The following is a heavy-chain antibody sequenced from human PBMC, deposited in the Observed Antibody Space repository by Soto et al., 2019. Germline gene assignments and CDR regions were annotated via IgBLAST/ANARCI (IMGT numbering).Heavy chain of an antibody. J-gene: IGHJ6*02. D-gene: IGHD2-15*01. CDR3: ARDCSGGTCYPGMDV. V-gene: IGHV3-21*01. Sequence: EVQLVESGGGLVKPGGSLRLSCAASGFNFNSYTINWVRQAPGKRLEWLTCISSSGYIFSTDSVRGRFTISRDNAKNSVYLQINRLRAEDTAVYFCARDCSGGTCYPGMDVWGQGTTVTVSS. CDR2: ISSSGYI. CDR1: GFNFNSYT.